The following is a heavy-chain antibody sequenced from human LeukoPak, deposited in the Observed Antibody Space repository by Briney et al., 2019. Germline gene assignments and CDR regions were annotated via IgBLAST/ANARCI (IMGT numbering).Heavy chain of an antibody. J-gene: IGHJ4*02. CDR2: IIPILGIA. Sequence: GASVKVSCKASGGTFSSYTISWVRQAPGQGLEWMGRIIPILGIANYAQKFQGRVTITADKSTSTAYMELSSLRSEDTAVYYCASSGDCSSTSCPFDYWGQGTLVTVSS. D-gene: IGHD2-2*01. V-gene: IGHV1-69*02. CDR3: ASSGDCSSTSCPFDY. CDR1: GGTFSSYT.